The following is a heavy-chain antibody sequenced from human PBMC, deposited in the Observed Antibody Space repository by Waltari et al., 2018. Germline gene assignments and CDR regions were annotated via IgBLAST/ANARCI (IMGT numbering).Heavy chain of an antibody. D-gene: IGHD3-3*01. V-gene: IGHV3-23*01. CDR1: GGSFSGYY. J-gene: IGHJ4*02. CDR3: AAQITIFGVVIRRFDY. CDR2: ISGSGGST. Sequence: VQLQQWGAGLLKPSETLSLTCAVYGGSFSGYYWSWIRQPPGNGLEWVSAISGSGGSTYYADSVKGRFTISRDNSKNTLYLQMNSLRAEDTAVYYCAAQITIFGVVIRRFDYWGQGTLVTVSS.